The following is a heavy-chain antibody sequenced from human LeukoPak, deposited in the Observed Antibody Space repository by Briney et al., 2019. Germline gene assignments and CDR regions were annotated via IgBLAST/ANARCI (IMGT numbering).Heavy chain of an antibody. J-gene: IGHJ3*02. Sequence: ASVKVSCKASGYTFTSYGISWVRQAPGQGLEWMGWISAYNGNTNYAQKLQGRVTMTTDTSTSTAYMELRSLRSDDTAVYYCARDGYYDILTGYQNSAFDIGGQGTMVTVSS. CDR2: ISAYNGNT. D-gene: IGHD3-9*01. V-gene: IGHV1-18*04. CDR3: ARDGYYDILTGYQNSAFDI. CDR1: GYTFTSYG.